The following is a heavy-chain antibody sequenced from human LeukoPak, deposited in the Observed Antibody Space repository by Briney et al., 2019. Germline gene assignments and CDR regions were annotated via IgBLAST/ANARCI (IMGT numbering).Heavy chain of an antibody. CDR2: INPNNGDT. CDR1: GYTFTGYY. J-gene: IGHJ4*02. D-gene: IGHD2-2*01. CDR3: ARGGEVCSSSSCYRGHDY. V-gene: IGHV1-2*02. Sequence: ASVKVSCKASGYTFTGYYMHWVRQAPGQGLEWMGWINPNNGDTNFAQKFQGRVTMTRDTSTSTAYMELSRLRSDDTAVYYCARGGEVCSSSSCYRGHDYWGQGTLVTVSS.